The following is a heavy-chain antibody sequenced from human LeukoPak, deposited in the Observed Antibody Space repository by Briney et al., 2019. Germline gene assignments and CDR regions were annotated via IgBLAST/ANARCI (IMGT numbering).Heavy chain of an antibody. V-gene: IGHV3-30*02. D-gene: IGHD3-10*01. CDR1: GFTFSNYG. J-gene: IGHJ4*02. CDR2: IRHDGSDK. Sequence: PGGSLRLSCAASGFTFSNYGMHWVRQAPGKGLEWVTFIRHDGSDKYYIDSVKDRFIISRDNSKNTLYLQMNSLRTEDTAVYYCAAEFNYYGSGSYGWGQGTLVTVSS. CDR3: AAEFNYYGSGSYG.